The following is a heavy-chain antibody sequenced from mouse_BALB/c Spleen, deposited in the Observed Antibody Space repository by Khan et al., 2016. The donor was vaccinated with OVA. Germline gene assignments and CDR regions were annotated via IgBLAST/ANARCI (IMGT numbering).Heavy chain of an antibody. D-gene: IGHD2-2*01. CDR1: GYSFTSYY. V-gene: IGHV1-31*01. Sequence: EVQLQQSGPELMKPGASVKISCKASGYSFTSYYIHWVIQSHGKSLEWIGYIYPFSGDTTYNQKFKGRATLTVDKSSTTAYIHLRNLTSEDSAVYYCARHGYVTWFNYWGQGTLVTVSA. CDR2: IYPFSGDT. J-gene: IGHJ3*01. CDR3: ARHGYVTWFNY.